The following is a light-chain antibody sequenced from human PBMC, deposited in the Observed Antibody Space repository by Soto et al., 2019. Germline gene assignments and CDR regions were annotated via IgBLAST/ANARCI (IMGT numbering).Light chain of an antibody. CDR2: WAS. V-gene: IGKV4-1*01. CDR3: QQYYGTPLT. J-gene: IGKJ4*01. Sequence: DIVMTQSPDSLAVSLGERATINCQSSLSVFDSSSNKNYVTWYQQEPGQPPKLLIHWASTRASGVPDRFSASGSGTDFTLTIRSLQAEDVAVYYCQQYYGTPLTFGGGTKVEIK. CDR1: LSVFDSSSNKNY.